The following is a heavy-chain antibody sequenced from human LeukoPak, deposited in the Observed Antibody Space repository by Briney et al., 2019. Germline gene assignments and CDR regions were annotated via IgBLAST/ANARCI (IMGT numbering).Heavy chain of an antibody. CDR1: GYTFTNYG. CDR2: ISGYNGYT. D-gene: IGHD4-11*01. CDR3: ARDKAVTTELTQYFHH. J-gene: IGHJ1*01. V-gene: IGHV1-18*01. Sequence: ASVMVSCKASGYTFTNYGVSWVRQDPGQGLEWMGWISGYNGYTNYAQKFQFRVTMTTDTSTSTAYMELRSLTSDDTAVYYCARDKAVTTELTQYFHHWGQGTLVTVSS.